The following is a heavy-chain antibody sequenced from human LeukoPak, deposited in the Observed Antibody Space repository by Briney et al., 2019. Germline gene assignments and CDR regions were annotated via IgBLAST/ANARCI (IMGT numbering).Heavy chain of an antibody. CDR2: IYYSGST. Sequence: PSETLSLSCTVSGGSISNYYWNWLRQPPGKGLEWIGYIYYSGSTNYNPSLKSRVTISVDTSKNQFSLKLSSVTAADTAVYYCARVGAYNWFDPWGQGTLVTVSS. J-gene: IGHJ5*02. CDR3: ARVGAYNWFDP. V-gene: IGHV4-59*01. CDR1: GGSISNYY. D-gene: IGHD3-10*01.